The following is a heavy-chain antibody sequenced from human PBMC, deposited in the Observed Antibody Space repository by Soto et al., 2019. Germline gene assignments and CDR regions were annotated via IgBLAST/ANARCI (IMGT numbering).Heavy chain of an antibody. V-gene: IGHV4-39*01. D-gene: IGHD6-19*01. Sequence: QVHLQESGPRLVEPSETLSLTCSVSGDSIRNSGHYWGWVRQPPGKGLEWIGSVYYSGTSYRKPSLKSRITMSIDTSKNQFSLRLTSVTAADTAIYYCARPATVAPPDAFQVWSQGTLVTVSS. CDR3: ARPATVAPPDAFQV. CDR2: VYYSGTS. J-gene: IGHJ3*01. CDR1: GDSIRNSGHY.